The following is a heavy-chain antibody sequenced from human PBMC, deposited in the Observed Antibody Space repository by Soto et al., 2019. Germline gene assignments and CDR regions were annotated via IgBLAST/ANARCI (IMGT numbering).Heavy chain of an antibody. D-gene: IGHD5-12*01. Sequence: SSVKVSCKASGGTFSSYAISWVRQAPGQGLEWMGGIIPIFGTANYAQKFQGRVTMTADASTSTAYMELRSLRSDDTAVYYCAGQIYSGYSWFDPWGQGTLVTVSS. J-gene: IGHJ5*02. CDR3: AGQIYSGYSWFDP. CDR1: GGTFSSYA. V-gene: IGHV1-69*13. CDR2: IIPIFGTA.